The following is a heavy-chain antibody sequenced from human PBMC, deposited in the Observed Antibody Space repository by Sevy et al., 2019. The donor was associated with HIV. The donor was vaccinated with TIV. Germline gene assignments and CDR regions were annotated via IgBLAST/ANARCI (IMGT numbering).Heavy chain of an antibody. CDR2: ISYDGSNK. V-gene: IGHV3-30*18. CDR3: AKDYDPGIAAAYYFDY. CDR1: GFTFSSYG. J-gene: IGHJ4*02. Sequence: GGSLRLSCAASGFTFSSYGMHWVRQAPGKGLEWVAVISYDGSNKYYADSVKGRFTISRDNSKKTLYLQMNSLRAEDTAVYYCAKDYDPGIAAAYYFDYWGQGTLVTVSS. D-gene: IGHD6-13*01.